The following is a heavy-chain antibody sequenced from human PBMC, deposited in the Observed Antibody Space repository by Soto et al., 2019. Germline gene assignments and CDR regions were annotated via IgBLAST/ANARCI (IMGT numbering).Heavy chain of an antibody. CDR3: ATRTPYYYGSGHFDY. Sequence: SETLSLTCTVSGGSISSSSYYWGWIRQPPGKGLEWIGSIYYSGSTYYNPSLKSRVTISVDTSKNQFSLKLSSVTAADTAVYYCATRTPYYYGSGHFDYWGQGTLVTVSS. CDR1: GGSISSSSYY. J-gene: IGHJ4*02. V-gene: IGHV4-39*01. CDR2: IYYSGST. D-gene: IGHD3-10*01.